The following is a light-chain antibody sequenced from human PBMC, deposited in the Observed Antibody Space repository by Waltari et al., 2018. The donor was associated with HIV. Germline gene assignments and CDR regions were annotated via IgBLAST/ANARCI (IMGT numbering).Light chain of an antibody. CDR3: QSTDSSGTYWV. Sequence: SYELTQPPSVSVSPRQTARITCSGDALATKFAYWYQQKPGQVPLGVIYRDNKRPSGIPERFSGSNSGTTVTLTITGVQAEDEADYYCQSTDSSGTYWVFGGGTKLTVL. V-gene: IGLV3-25*03. J-gene: IGLJ3*02. CDR1: ALATKF. CDR2: RDN.